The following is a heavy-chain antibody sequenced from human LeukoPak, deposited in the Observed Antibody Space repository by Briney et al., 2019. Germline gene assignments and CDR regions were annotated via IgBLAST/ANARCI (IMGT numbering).Heavy chain of an antibody. CDR2: VYWNDDK. CDR3: AHRHPNTLIDD. CDR1: GLSLRSSGEV. V-gene: IGHV2-5*01. D-gene: IGHD2-8*01. J-gene: IGHJ4*02. Sequence: SVPTLVNPTQTFTLTCTFSGLSLRSSGEVVCWVRQPPEKAPEWLAFVYWNDDKLYSPSLRSRLTITQDPSKNQVVLTMTHMDPVDTATYFCAHRHPNTLIDDWGQGMLVTVSS.